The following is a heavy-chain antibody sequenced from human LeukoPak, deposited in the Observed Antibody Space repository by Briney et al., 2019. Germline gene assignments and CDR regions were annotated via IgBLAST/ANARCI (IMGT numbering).Heavy chain of an antibody. V-gene: IGHV3-7*03. CDR3: ARLKGTTSVFDY. J-gene: IGHJ4*02. Sequence: GGSLRLSCVASGFTFSRHWMTWVRQAPGKGLEWLANINPDGGVKFYLDSVKGRFTMSRDNDWNTLYLQMDSLRADDTAVYYCARLKGTTSVFDYWGQGTLVTVSS. D-gene: IGHD4-17*01. CDR2: INPDGGVK. CDR1: GFTFSRHW.